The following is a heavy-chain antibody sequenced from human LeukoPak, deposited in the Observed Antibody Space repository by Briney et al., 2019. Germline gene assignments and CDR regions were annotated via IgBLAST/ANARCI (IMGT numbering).Heavy chain of an antibody. CDR3: ARAGGGDLDY. V-gene: IGHV3-21*01. CDR2: ISSSSSYI. CDR1: GFTFSSYT. J-gene: IGHJ4*02. D-gene: IGHD3-16*01. Sequence: GGSLRLSCVASGFTFSSYTMNWVRQAPGKGLEWVSSISSSSSYIYYADSVKGRFTISRDNAKNSLYLQMNSLRAEDTAVYYCARAGGGDLDYWGQGTLVTVSS.